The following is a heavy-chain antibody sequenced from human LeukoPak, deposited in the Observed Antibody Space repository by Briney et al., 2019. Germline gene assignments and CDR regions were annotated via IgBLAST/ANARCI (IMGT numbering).Heavy chain of an antibody. CDR1: GFTFSSYG. CDR2: IRNDASNT. Sequence: SGGSLRLSCAASGFTFSSYGMHWVRQAPGKWLDWVAYIRNDASNTYYADSVKGRFSISRDNSKNTVYLQMNSLIPEDTAVYYCAKRAGSAWSAGAWGQGTLVTVSS. J-gene: IGHJ5*02. D-gene: IGHD3-10*01. V-gene: IGHV3-30*02. CDR3: AKRAGSAWSAGA.